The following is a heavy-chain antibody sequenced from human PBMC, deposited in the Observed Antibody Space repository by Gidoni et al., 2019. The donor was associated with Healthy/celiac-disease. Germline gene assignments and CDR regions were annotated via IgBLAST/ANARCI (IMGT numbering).Heavy chain of an antibody. J-gene: IGHJ6*02. CDR3: ARDRGGTTPNYYYYGMDV. V-gene: IGHV3-13*01. CDR1: GFTFSSYD. Sequence: EVQLVESGGGLVQPGGSLRLSCAASGFTFSSYDMHWVRQATGKGLEWVSAIGTAGDTYYPGSVKGRFTISRENAKNSLYLQMNSLRAEDTAVYYCARDRGGTTPNYYYYGMDVWGQGTTVTVSS. D-gene: IGHD1-1*01. CDR2: IGTAGDT.